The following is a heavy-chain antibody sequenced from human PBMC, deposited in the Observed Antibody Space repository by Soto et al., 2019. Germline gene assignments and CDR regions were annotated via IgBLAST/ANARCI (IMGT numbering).Heavy chain of an antibody. J-gene: IGHJ6*02. D-gene: IGHD3-22*01. CDR2: TYYRSKWYN. CDR1: GDSVSSNSAA. CDR3: ARDLDYYDSSGYYYYYGMDV. Sequence: SQTLSLTCAISGDSVSSNSAAWNWIRQSPSRGLKWLGRTYYRSKWYNDYAVSVKSRITINPDTSKNQFSLQLNSVTPEDTAVYYCARDLDYYDSSGYYYYYGMDVWGQGTTVTVSS. V-gene: IGHV6-1*01.